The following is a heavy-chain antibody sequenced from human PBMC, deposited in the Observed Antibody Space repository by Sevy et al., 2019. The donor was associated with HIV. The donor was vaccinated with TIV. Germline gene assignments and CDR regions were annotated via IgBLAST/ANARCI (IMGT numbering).Heavy chain of an antibody. CDR2: IRSKAYGGTT. J-gene: IGHJ6*02. CDR1: GFTFGDYA. Sequence: GGSLRLSCTASGFTFGDYAMSWFRQAPGKGLEWVGFIRSKAYGGTTEYAASVKGRFTISRDDSKSIAYLQMNSLKTEDTAVYYCTRERGHSSSWPQYYYYHGMDVWGQGTTVTVSS. D-gene: IGHD6-13*01. V-gene: IGHV3-49*03. CDR3: TRERGHSSSWPQYYYYHGMDV.